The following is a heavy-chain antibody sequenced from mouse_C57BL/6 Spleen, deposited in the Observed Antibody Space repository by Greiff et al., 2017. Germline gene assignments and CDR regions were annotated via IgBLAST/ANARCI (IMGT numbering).Heavy chain of an antibody. V-gene: IGHV1-26*01. D-gene: IGHD3-3*01. Sequence: EVQLQQSGPELVKPGASVKISCKASGYTFTDYYMNWVKQSHGKSLEWLGGINPNNGGTSYNQQFKGQATLTVDTSSSTAFMELRSLTSEDSAVYYCARGDSSSFAYWGQGTLVTVSA. CDR2: INPNNGGT. CDR1: GYTFTDYY. CDR3: ARGDSSSFAY. J-gene: IGHJ3*01.